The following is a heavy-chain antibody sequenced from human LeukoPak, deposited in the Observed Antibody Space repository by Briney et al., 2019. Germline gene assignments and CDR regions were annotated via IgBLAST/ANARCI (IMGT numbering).Heavy chain of an antibody. CDR1: GFTFSSYW. CDR2: INSDGSST. CDR3: ARDRRDGYNLLDY. Sequence: GGSLRLSCAASGFTFSSYWMHWVRQAPGKGLVWVSRINSDGSSTSYADSVKGRFTISRDNAKNSLYLQMSSLRAEDTAVYYCARDRRDGYNLLDYWGQGTLVTVSS. J-gene: IGHJ4*02. D-gene: IGHD5-24*01. V-gene: IGHV3-74*01.